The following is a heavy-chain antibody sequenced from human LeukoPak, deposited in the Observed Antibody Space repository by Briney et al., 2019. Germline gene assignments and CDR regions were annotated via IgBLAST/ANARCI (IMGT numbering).Heavy chain of an antibody. J-gene: IGHJ4*02. CDR1: GFTFSSYS. Sequence: PGGSLRLSCAASGFTFSSYSMNWVRQAPGKGLEWVSGIRGSGGSTHYADAVKGRFTISRDNSKNTLYVQMNSLRAEDTAVYYCAKTGEQWLAPFDYWGQGTLVTVSS. CDR3: AKTGEQWLAPFDY. CDR2: IRGSGGST. D-gene: IGHD6-19*01. V-gene: IGHV3-23*01.